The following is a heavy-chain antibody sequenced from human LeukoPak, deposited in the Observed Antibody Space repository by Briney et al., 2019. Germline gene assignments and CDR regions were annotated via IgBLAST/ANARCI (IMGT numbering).Heavy chain of an antibody. V-gene: IGHV3-74*01. J-gene: IGHJ4*02. CDR3: ARDSIAVDGDFDY. Sequence: HPGGALRLSCAASGFTFSTYWMHWVPQAPGRGLVWVSRINSDGSSTIYADSVEGRFTISRDNAKNTLYLQMNSLRAEDTAVYYCARDSIAVDGDFDYWGQGTLVTVSS. CDR1: GFTFSTYW. CDR2: INSDGSST. D-gene: IGHD6-13*01.